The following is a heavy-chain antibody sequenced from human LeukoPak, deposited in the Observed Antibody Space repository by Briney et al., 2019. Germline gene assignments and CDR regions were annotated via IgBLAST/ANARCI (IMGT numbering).Heavy chain of an antibody. V-gene: IGHV4-31*03. Sequence: SETLSLTCTVSGGSISSGGYYWSWIRQHPGKGLEWIGYIYYSGSTYYNPSLKSRVTISVDTSKNQFSLKLSSVTAADTAVYYCARVISGYDILTGYYRPDAFDIWGQGTMVTVSS. CDR3: ARVISGYDILTGYYRPDAFDI. CDR1: GGSISSGGYY. J-gene: IGHJ3*02. CDR2: IYYSGST. D-gene: IGHD3-9*01.